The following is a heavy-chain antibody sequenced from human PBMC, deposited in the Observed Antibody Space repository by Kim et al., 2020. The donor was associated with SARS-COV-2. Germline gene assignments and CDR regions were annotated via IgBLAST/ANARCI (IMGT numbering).Heavy chain of an antibody. CDR3: AKGVAVAGAAWYFDL. D-gene: IGHD6-19*01. Sequence: GGSLRLSCAASGFTFSSYGMHWVRQAPGKGLEWVAVISYDGSNKYYADSVKGRFTISRDNSKNTLYLQMNSLRAEDTAVYYCAKGVAVAGAAWYFDLWGR. V-gene: IGHV3-30*18. CDR2: ISYDGSNK. J-gene: IGHJ2*01. CDR1: GFTFSSYG.